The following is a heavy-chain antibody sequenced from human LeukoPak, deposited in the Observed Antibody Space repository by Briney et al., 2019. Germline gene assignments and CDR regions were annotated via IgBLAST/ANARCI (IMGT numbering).Heavy chain of an antibody. CDR2: LNTDGSST. J-gene: IGHJ4*02. D-gene: IGHD3-9*01. CDR3: ASELSTGY. Sequence: GGSLRLSCAASGFTFSDYWMHWVRQAPGKGLVWVSRLNTDGSSTNYADSVKGRFTISRDNAKHTLYLQMNSLRAEDTAVYYCASELSTGYWGQGTLVTVSS. V-gene: IGHV3-74*01. CDR1: GFTFSDYW.